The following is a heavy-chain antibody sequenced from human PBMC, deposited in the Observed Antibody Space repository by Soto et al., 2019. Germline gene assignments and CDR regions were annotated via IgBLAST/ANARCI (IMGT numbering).Heavy chain of an antibody. D-gene: IGHD2-15*01. J-gene: IGHJ4*02. CDR3: ALDLYGGSSRFDY. Sequence: QVQLVESGGGVVQPGRSLRLSCVASGFTFSNNGIHWVRQAPGKGLEGVAVISSDGSKKYYADSVKGRFTISRDNSKKALYLQLNSLRAEDTAVYYCALDLYGGSSRFDYWGQGTLVTVSS. CDR1: GFTFSNNG. V-gene: IGHV3-30*03. CDR2: ISSDGSKK.